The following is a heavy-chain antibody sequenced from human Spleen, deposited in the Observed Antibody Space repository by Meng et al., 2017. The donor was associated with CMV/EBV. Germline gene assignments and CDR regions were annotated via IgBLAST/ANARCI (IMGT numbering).Heavy chain of an antibody. D-gene: IGHD3-22*01. CDR3: ARSSTYYYDSSGYTEGY. J-gene: IGHJ4*02. Sequence: GESLKISCAASGFTFSISPMHWVRQAPGKGLEWVSSISSSSNYIYYADSVKGRFTISRDNAKSSLYLQMSSLRAEDTAVYYCARSSTYYYDSSGYTEGYWGQGTLVTVSS. V-gene: IGHV3-21*01. CDR2: ISSSSNYI. CDR1: GFTFSISP.